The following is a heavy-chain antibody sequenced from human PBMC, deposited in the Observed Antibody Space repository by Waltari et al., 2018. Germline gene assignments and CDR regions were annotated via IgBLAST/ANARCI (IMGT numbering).Heavy chain of an antibody. Sequence: QLQLQESGPGLVKPSETLSLTCLVPGDSPSSNYFRWGWLRRPPGKGLEWIGHRHYSGTADYNPSLKGRASILVDTSRRHFSLELSSVTAADTAIYYCASPPPTGGSSFDFWGQGIQVTVTS. D-gene: IGHD3-16*01. CDR2: RHYSGTA. V-gene: IGHV4-39*07. J-gene: IGHJ4*02. CDR3: ASPPPTGGSSFDF. CDR1: GDSPSSNYFR.